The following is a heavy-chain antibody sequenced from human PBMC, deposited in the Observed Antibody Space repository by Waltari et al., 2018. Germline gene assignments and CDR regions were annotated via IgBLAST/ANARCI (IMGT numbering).Heavy chain of an antibody. CDR3: AKDRVAVAPRYFDL. CDR2: ISGSGGST. J-gene: IGHJ2*01. CDR1: GFTFSSYA. V-gene: IGHV3-23*01. D-gene: IGHD6-19*01. Sequence: EVQLLESGGGLVQPGGSLRLSCAASGFTFSSYAMSWVHQAPGKGLEWVSDISGSGGSTYYSDSVKGRFTISRDNSKNTLYPQMNSLRAEDTAVYYCAKDRVAVAPRYFDLWGRGTLVTVSS.